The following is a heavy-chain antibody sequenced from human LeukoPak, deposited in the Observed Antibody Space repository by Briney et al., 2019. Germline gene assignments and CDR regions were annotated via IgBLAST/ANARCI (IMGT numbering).Heavy chain of an antibody. D-gene: IGHD3-22*01. CDR1: GGSISSYY. V-gene: IGHV4-4*07. J-gene: IGHJ4*02. CDR2: LYTSGST. Sequence: SETLSLTCTVSGGSISSYYWSWIRQPAGKGLEWVGRLYTSGSTNYNPSLKSRVTMSVDASKNQFSLKLTSMTAADTAVYYCARGGSSGYYYGWGQGTLVTVSS. CDR3: ARGGSSGYYYG.